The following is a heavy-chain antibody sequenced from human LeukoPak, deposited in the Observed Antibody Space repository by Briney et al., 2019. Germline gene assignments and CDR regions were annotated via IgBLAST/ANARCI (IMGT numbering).Heavy chain of an antibody. CDR3: ARARFTNGWYFNRDY. CDR2: ILSDGGNS. CDR1: GFTFNSYA. V-gene: IGHV3-30*04. Sequence: GGSLRLSCAASGFTFNSYAMPWVRQAPGTGLEWVALILSDGGNSHYADSVKGRFTISRDNSKNTLYLQMSSLRAEDTAVYYCARARFTNGWYFNRDYWGQGTLVTVSS. D-gene: IGHD6-19*01. J-gene: IGHJ4*02.